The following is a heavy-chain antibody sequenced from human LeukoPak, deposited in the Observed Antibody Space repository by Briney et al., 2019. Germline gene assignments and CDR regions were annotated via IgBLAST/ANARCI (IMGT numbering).Heavy chain of an antibody. J-gene: IGHJ6*03. V-gene: IGHV3-23*01. D-gene: IGHD3-10*01. CDR3: ARSQDGSGSYFYYFYIDV. Sequence: GGSLRLSCAASGFTFSSHGMNWVRQAPGKGLEWVSGISPNGVITYYADSVKGRFTVSRDNSKNILYLQMNSLRAEDTAVYYCARSQDGSGSYFYYFYIDVWGKGTTV. CDR2: ISPNGVIT. CDR1: GFTFSSHG.